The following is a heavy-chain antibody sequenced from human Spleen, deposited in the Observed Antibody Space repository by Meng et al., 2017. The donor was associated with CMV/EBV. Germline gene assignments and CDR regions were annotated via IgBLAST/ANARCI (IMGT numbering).Heavy chain of an antibody. CDR2: IYNSENT. D-gene: IGHD2-2*01. CDR3: ARDRAPSSPTDYRYGMDV. Sequence: GSLRLSCTVSGGSMSDYYWSWIRQPPGKGLEWIGYIYNSENTNYNPSLKRRVTISVDTAKNHFSLRLSTVTAADTAVYYCARDRAPSSPTDYRYGMDVWGQGTTVTSP. CDR1: GGSMSDYY. V-gene: IGHV4-59*01. J-gene: IGHJ6*02.